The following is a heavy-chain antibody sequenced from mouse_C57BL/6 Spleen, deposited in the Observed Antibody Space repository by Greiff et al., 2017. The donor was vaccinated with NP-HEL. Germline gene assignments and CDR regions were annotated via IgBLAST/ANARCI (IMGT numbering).Heavy chain of an antibody. J-gene: IGHJ4*01. CDR3: ARYPLLHSMDY. CDR2: IDPSDSYT. Sequence: QVQLQQSGAELVRPGTSVKLSCKASGYTFTSYWMHWVKQRPGQGLEWIGVIDPSDSYTNYNQKFKGKATLTVDTSSSTAYMQLSILTSEDSAVYYCARYPLLHSMDYWGQGTSVTVSS. D-gene: IGHD1-1*01. CDR1: GYTFTSYW. V-gene: IGHV1-59*01.